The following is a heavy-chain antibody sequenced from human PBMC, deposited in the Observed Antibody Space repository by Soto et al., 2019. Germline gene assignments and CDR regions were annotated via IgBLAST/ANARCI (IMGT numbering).Heavy chain of an antibody. CDR1: GGSISSGGYS. D-gene: IGHD4-17*01. J-gene: IGHJ4*02. CDR3: ATTYGVSVFDY. Sequence: QLQLQESGSGLVKPSQTLSLTCAVSGGSISSGGYSWSWIRQPPGKGLEWIGYIYHSGSTYYNPSLKSRVTISVDRAKNQFSLKLSSVTAADTAVYYCATTYGVSVFDYWGQGTLITVSS. CDR2: IYHSGST. V-gene: IGHV4-30-2*01.